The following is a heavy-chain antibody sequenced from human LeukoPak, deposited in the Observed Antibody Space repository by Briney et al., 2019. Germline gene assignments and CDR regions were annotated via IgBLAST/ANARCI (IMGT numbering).Heavy chain of an antibody. CDR1: GFTVSSTY. CDR3: ARLGYYSGSGSDF. D-gene: IGHD3-10*01. V-gene: IGHV3-66*01. J-gene: IGHJ4*02. CDR2: IYSGGST. Sequence: PGGSLRLSCAASGFTVSSTYMSWVRQAPGKGLEWVSAIYSGGSTYYLDSVKGRFTISRDNSKDTLYLQMNSLRAEDTAVYYCARLGYYSGSGSDFWGQGTLVTVSS.